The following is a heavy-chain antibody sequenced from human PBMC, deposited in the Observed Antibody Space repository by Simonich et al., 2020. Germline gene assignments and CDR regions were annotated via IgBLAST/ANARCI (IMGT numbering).Heavy chain of an antibody. CDR1: GGSISSSSYY. CDR3: ARHAGFAFDI. Sequence: QLQLQESGPGLVKPSETLSLTCTVSGGSISSSSYYWGWIRQPPGKGLEWIGSIYYSGRTYSNPSLKSRVTISVDTSKNQCSLKLSSVTAADTAVYYCARHAGFAFDIWGQGTMVTVSS. D-gene: IGHD6-13*01. CDR2: IYYSGRT. V-gene: IGHV4-39*01. J-gene: IGHJ3*02.